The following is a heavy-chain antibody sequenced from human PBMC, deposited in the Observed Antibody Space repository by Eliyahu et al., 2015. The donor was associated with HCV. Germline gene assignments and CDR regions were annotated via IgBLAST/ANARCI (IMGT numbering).Heavy chain of an antibody. CDR3: ARGHRVVPAAITDAFDI. CDR2: IIPILGIA. V-gene: IGHV1-69*04. J-gene: IGHJ3*02. D-gene: IGHD2-2*01. Sequence: QVQLXQSGAEVMKPGSSVXVSGXASGGXFSGXAIXWVRQAPGQGLEWMGRIIPILGIANYAQKFQGRVTITADKSTSTAYMELSSLRSEDTAVYYCARGHRVVPAAITDAFDIWGQGTMVTVSS. CDR1: GGXFSGXA.